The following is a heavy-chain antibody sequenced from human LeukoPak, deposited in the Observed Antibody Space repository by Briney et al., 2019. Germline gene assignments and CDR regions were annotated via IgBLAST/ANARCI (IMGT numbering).Heavy chain of an antibody. CDR2: INPSGGST. V-gene: IGHV1-46*01. CDR1: GYTFTNYY. Sequence: ASVKVSCKASGYTFTNYYMHWVRQAPGHGLEWMGVINPSGGSTTYAQKFQGRVIMTRDASTTTAHVELSSLGSEDTAVYYCAREGYHYYGMDVWGQGTTVTVSS. D-gene: IGHD2-15*01. CDR3: AREGYHYYGMDV. J-gene: IGHJ6*02.